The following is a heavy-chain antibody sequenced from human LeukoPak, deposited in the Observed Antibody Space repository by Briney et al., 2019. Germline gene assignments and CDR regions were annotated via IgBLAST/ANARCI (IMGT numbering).Heavy chain of an antibody. D-gene: IGHD3-22*01. CDR2: INHSGST. V-gene: IGHV4-34*01. CDR1: GGSFSGYY. J-gene: IGHJ4*02. Sequence: PSETLSLTCAVYGGSFSGYYWSWIRQPPGKGLEWIGGINHSGSTNYNPSLKSRVTISVDTSKNQFSLKLSFVTAADTAVYYCARHVTIHDSSGRHFDYWGQGTLVTVSS. CDR3: ARHVTIHDSSGRHFDY.